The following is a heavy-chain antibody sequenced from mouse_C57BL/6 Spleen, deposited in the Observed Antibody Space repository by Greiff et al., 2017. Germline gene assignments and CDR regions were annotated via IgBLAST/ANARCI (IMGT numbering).Heavy chain of an antibody. V-gene: IGHV1-26*01. J-gene: IGHJ1*03. CDR3: ARFYLSWYFDG. CDR1: GYTFTDYY. CDR2: INPNNGGT. D-gene: IGHD5-5*01. Sequence: VQLKQSGPELVKPGASVKISCKASGYTFTDYYMNWVKQSHGKSLEWIGDINPNNGGTSYNQKFKGKATLTVDKSSSTAYMELRSLTSEDSAVYYCARFYLSWYFDGWGTGTTVTVSS.